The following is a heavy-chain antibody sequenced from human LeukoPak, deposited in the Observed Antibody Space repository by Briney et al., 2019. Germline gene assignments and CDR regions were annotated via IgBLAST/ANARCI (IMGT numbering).Heavy chain of an antibody. CDR2: IYYCGST. V-gene: IGHV4-59*01. D-gene: IGHD5-12*01. J-gene: IGHJ6*02. CDR3: ARDQRAQWLPQREGYYYYGMDV. Sequence: PSETLSLTCTVSGGSISSYYWSWIRQPTGKGLEWIGYIYYCGSTNYNPSLKSRVTISVDTSKNQFSLKLSSVTAADTAVYYCARDQRAQWLPQREGYYYYGMDVWGQGTTVTVSS. CDR1: GGSISSYY.